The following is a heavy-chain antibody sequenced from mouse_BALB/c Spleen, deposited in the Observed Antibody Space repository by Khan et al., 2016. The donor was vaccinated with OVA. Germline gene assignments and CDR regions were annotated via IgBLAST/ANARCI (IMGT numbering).Heavy chain of an antibody. CDR1: GFNIKDYY. Sequence: MQLEESGAELVRPGALVKLSCKVSGFNIKDYYMHWVKQRPEQGLEWIGWIDPENGNTIYDSKFQGKASITADTSSNTAYLQLSSLTSEDTAVYNCARETARALHAMDYWGQGTSVTVSS. CDR3: ARETARALHAMDY. V-gene: IGHV14-1*02. CDR2: IDPENGNT. J-gene: IGHJ4*01. D-gene: IGHD3-2*01.